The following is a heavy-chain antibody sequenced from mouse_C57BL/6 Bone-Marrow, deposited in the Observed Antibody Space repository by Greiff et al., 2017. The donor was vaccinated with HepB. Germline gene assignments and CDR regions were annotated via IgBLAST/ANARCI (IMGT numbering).Heavy chain of an antibody. CDR2: IFPGSGST. J-gene: IGHJ2*01. CDR3: ARDYYGSSLYYFDY. V-gene: IGHV1-75*01. D-gene: IGHD1-1*01. CDR1: GYTFTDYY. Sequence: QVQLQQSGPELVKPGASVKISCKASGYTFTDYYINWVKQRPGQGLEWIGWIFPGSGSTYYNEKFKGKATLTVDKSSSTAYMLLSSLTSADSAVYFCARDYYGSSLYYFDYWGQGTTLTVSS.